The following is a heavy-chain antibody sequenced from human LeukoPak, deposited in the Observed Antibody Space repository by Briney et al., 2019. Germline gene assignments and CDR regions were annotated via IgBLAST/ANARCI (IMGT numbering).Heavy chain of an antibody. CDR3: ARARVAAGDYYGMDV. CDR1: GYTLTELS. V-gene: IGHV1-24*01. J-gene: IGHJ6*02. CDR2: FDPEDGET. Sequence: EASVKVSCKVSGYTLTELSMHWVRQAPGKGLGWMGNFDPEDGETIYTQKFQGRVTMTEDTSTDTAYMELSSLRSEDTAVYYCARARVAAGDYYGMDVWGQGTTVTVSS. D-gene: IGHD6-25*01.